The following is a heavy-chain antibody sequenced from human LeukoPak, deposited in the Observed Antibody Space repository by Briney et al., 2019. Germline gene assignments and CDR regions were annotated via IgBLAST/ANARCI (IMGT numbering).Heavy chain of an antibody. D-gene: IGHD6-19*01. J-gene: IGHJ4*02. CDR1: GDSISSYY. V-gene: IGHV4-4*07. CDR2: ITTSGTT. CDR3: ARDHGSGWYDY. Sequence: SETLSLTCTVSGDSISSYYWNWLRQPAGKGLEWIGRITTSGTTNYNPPLKSRVTLSVDTSKNQFSLKLSSMTAADTAVYYCARDHGSGWYDYWGQGTLVTVSS.